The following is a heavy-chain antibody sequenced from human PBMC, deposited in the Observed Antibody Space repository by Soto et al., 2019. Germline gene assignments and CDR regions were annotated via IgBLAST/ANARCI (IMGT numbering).Heavy chain of an antibody. D-gene: IGHD6-19*01. V-gene: IGHV1-18*01. Sequence: GASVKVSCKASGYTFTSYGISWLRQAPGQGLEWMGWINSYNGNTNYAQKLQGRVTMTTDTSTSTAYMELRSLRSDDTAVYYCAREPVAGIWFDPWGQGTLVTVSS. CDR3: AREPVAGIWFDP. J-gene: IGHJ5*02. CDR1: GYTFTSYG. CDR2: INSYNGNT.